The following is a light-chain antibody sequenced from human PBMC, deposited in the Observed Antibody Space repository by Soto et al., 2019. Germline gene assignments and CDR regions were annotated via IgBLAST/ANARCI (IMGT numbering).Light chain of an antibody. CDR1: QSMSSR. V-gene: IGKV1-5*01. J-gene: IGKJ1*01. CDR3: QEYNTYSRT. Sequence: DIQMTQSPSALSASVGDGVTITCRASQSMSSRLAWYQQKPGKAPKVLIYDASTLETGVPSRFSGSGYGTEFTLTISSLQPEDFAIYYCQEYNTYSRTFGQGTRVEIK. CDR2: DAS.